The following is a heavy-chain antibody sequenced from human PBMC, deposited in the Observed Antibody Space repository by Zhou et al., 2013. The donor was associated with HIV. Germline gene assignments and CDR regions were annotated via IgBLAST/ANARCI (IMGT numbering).Heavy chain of an antibody. V-gene: IGHV1-69*12. CDR1: GGIFSRYP. J-gene: IGHJ4*02. CDR2: IIPFLVTP. D-gene: IGHD3-10*01. CDR3: GSHIPLVRGAVSGHFDS. Sequence: QVQLVQSGPEARKPGSSVKVSCKVSGGIFSRYPISWVRLAPGQGLEWMGGIIPFLVTPMYAQKFQDRVSITADESATTSYMQLTSLRSDDTAVFYCGSHIPLVRGAVSGHFDSWGQGTLVTVSS.